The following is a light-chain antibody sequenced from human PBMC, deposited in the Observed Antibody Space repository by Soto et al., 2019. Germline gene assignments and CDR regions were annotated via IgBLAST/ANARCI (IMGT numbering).Light chain of an antibody. V-gene: IGKV4-1*01. J-gene: IGKJ1*01. CDR1: QSVLYSSNNKNY. CDR2: WAS. CDR3: QQYYSTLTWT. Sequence: DIVMTQSPDSLSVSLGDSATINCKSSQSVLYSSNNKNYLAWYQQKPGQPPKLLIYWASTRESGVPDRFSGSGSGTDFTLTISSLQAEDVAVYYCQQYYSTLTWTFGQGTKVDIK.